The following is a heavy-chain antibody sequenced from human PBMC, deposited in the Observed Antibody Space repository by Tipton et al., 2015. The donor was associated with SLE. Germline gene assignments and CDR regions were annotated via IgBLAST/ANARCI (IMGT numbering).Heavy chain of an antibody. V-gene: IGHV4-61*08. D-gene: IGHD2-15*01. CDR2: IYYSGST. J-gene: IGHJ4*02. Sequence: LRLSCTVPVASISSGDYHWSWIRQPPGKGLEWIGYIYYSGSTNYNPSLKSRVTISVDTSKNQFSLKLSSVTAADTAVYYCARGDIVVVVAATLVFDYWGQGTLVTVSS. CDR3: ARGDIVVVVAATLVFDY. CDR1: VASISSGDYH.